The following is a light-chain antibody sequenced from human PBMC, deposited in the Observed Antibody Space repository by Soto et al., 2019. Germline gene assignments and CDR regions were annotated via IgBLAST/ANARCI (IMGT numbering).Light chain of an antibody. V-gene: IGKV1-33*01. J-gene: IGKJ4*01. Sequence: DIQMTQSPSSLSASVGDRVTITCQASQDISNYLNWYQQKPGKAPKLLIYEAANLETGVPSRLRGSAAETYFTISISSLQPEDIATYYCQQYDKLPTFGGVTKVEIK. CDR1: QDISNY. CDR3: QQYDKLPT. CDR2: EAA.